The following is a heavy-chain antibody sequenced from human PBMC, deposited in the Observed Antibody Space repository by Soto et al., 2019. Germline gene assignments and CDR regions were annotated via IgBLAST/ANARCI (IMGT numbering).Heavy chain of an antibody. J-gene: IGHJ6*02. CDR1: GFTFSSYS. D-gene: IGHD1-7*01. CDR2: ISSSSSYI. Sequence: GGSLRLSCAASGFTFSSYSMNWVRQAPGKGLEWVSSISSSSSYIYYADSVKGRFTISRDNAKNSLYLQMNSLRAEDTAVYYCARDMELTYYYYGMDVWGQGTTVTVS. V-gene: IGHV3-21*01. CDR3: ARDMELTYYYYGMDV.